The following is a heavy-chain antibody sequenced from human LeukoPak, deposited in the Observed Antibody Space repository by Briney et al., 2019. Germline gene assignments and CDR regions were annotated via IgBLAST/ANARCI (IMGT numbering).Heavy chain of an antibody. Sequence: ASVKVSCKASGYTFTSYYMHWVRQAPGQGLEWMGIINPSGGSTSYAQKFQGRVTMTRDTSTSTVYMELSSLRSEDTAVYYCAIRGGNDFWSGYYHDAFDIWGQGTMVTVSS. CDR2: INPSGGST. CDR1: GYTFTSYY. D-gene: IGHD3-3*01. CDR3: AIRGGNDFWSGYYHDAFDI. V-gene: IGHV1-46*01. J-gene: IGHJ3*02.